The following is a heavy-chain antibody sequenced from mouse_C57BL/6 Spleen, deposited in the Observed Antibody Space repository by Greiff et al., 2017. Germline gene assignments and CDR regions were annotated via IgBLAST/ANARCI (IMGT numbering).Heavy chain of an antibody. CDR2: ILPGSGST. Sequence: VKLMESGAELMKPGASVKLSCKATGYTFTGYWIEWVKQRPGHGLEWIGEILPGSGSTNYNEKFKGKATFPADTSSNTAYMQLSSLTTEDSAIYYCARVYYYGSSNYYAMDYWGQGTSVTVSS. CDR3: ARVYYYGSSNYYAMDY. CDR1: GYTFTGYW. V-gene: IGHV1-9*01. D-gene: IGHD1-1*01. J-gene: IGHJ4*01.